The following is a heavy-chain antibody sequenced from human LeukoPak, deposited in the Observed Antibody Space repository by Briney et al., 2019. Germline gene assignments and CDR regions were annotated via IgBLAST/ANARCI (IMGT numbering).Heavy chain of an antibody. CDR1: GGSISSSSYY. J-gene: IGHJ4*02. CDR2: IYYSGST. D-gene: IGHD6-13*01. V-gene: IGHV4-39*07. CDR3: ARDPSYSSIEYYFDY. Sequence: PSETLSLTCTVSGGSISSSSYYWGWIRQPPGKGLEWIGSIYYSGSTYYNPSLKSRVTISVDTSKNQFSLKLSSVTAADTAVYYCARDPSYSSIEYYFDYWGQGTLVTVSS.